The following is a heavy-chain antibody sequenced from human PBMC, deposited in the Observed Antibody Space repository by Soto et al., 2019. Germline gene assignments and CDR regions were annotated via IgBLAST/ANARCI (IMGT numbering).Heavy chain of an antibody. CDR3: ARLDLLTGPSWYYYYMDV. CDR2: IKQDGSET. D-gene: IGHD1-20*01. CDR1: GFTFSNYW. J-gene: IGHJ6*03. Sequence: GSLRLSCAASGFTFSNYWMTWVRQAPGKGLEWVANIKQDGSETYSVDSVKGRFTISRDNAKNSMFLQMNSLRVEDTAVYYCARLDLLTGPSWYYYYMDVWGKGTTVTVSS. V-gene: IGHV3-7*01.